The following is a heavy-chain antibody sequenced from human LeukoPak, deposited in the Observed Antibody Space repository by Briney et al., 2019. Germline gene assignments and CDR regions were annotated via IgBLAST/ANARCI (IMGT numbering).Heavy chain of an antibody. D-gene: IGHD3-22*01. CDR1: GGSISSYY. J-gene: IGHJ4*02. CDR3: AREYDSSGYYSHNDY. CDR2: IYTGEST. Sequence: PSETLSLTCTVPGGSISSYYWSWIRQPAGKGLEWIGRIYTGESTNYNPSLKSRVTMSVDTSKNQFSLKLSSVTAADTAVYYCAREYDSSGYYSHNDYWGQGTLVTVSS. V-gene: IGHV4-4*07.